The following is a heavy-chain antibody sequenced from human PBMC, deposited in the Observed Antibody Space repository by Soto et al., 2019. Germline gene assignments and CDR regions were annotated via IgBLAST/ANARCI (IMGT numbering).Heavy chain of an antibody. CDR3: AKVRVGLSYYHYYAMDL. CDR1: RFIFSSFG. CDR2: ISYDGSNE. D-gene: IGHD1-26*01. V-gene: IGHV3-30*18. Sequence: QVQLVESGGGVVQPGKSLRLSCAASRFIFSSFGMHWVRQAPGKGLEWVAFISYDGSNEYYADSVKGRFTISRDNSKHTVYLQMSSLRTEDTAVYYWAKVRVGLSYYHYYAMDLWGQGTTVTVSS. J-gene: IGHJ6*02.